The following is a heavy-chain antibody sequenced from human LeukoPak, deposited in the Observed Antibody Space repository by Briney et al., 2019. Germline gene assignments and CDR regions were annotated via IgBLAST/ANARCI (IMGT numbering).Heavy chain of an antibody. CDR1: GGSISSYY. Sequence: SETLSLTCTVSGGSISSYYWSWIRQPAGKGLEWIGRIYTSGSTNYNPSLKSRVTMSVDTSKNQFSLKLSSVTAADTAVYYCASSIAAAGSDPWFDPWGQGTLVTVSS. D-gene: IGHD6-13*01. V-gene: IGHV4-4*07. J-gene: IGHJ5*02. CDR2: IYTSGST. CDR3: ASSIAAAGSDPWFDP.